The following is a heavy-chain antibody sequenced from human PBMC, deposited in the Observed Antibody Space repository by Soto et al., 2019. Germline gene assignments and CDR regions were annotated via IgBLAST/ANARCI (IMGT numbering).Heavy chain of an antibody. CDR2: IYYSGST. CDR3: ARVYCSGGSCYSHFDY. J-gene: IGHJ4*02. Sequence: SETLSLTCTVSGGSISSSSYYWGWIRQPPGKGLEWIGSIYYSGSTYYNPSLKSRVTISVDTSKNQFSPKLSSVTAADTAVYYCARVYCSGGSCYSHFDYWGRGTLVTVSS. CDR1: GGSISSSSYY. V-gene: IGHV4-39*01. D-gene: IGHD2-15*01.